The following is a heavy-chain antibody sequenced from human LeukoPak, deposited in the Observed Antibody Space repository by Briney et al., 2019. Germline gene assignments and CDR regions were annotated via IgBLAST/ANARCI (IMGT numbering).Heavy chain of an antibody. J-gene: IGHJ4*02. CDR3: ARAEPGGYSGYEPPYFDY. Sequence: SETLSLTCTVSGGSISSSSYYWGWIRQPPGKGLEWIGSIYYSGSTYYNPSLKSRVTISVDTSKNQFSLKLSSVTAADTAVYYCARAEPGGYSGYEPPYFDYWGQGTLVTVSS. CDR2: IYYSGST. V-gene: IGHV4-39*01. CDR1: GGSISSSSYY. D-gene: IGHD5-12*01.